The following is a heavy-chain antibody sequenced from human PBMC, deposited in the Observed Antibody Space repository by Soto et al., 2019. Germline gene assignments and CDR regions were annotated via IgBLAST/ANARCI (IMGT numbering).Heavy chain of an antibody. Sequence: QVQLQESGPGLVKPSQSLSLTCTVSGGSISSGNYCWSWIRQPPGKGLEWIGFIHYSGSSYYNPARESRVNISVDTSKNQFSLKLDSVTAADTAVYYCARDLDTATYFDYWGNGTLVTVSS. D-gene: IGHD5-18*01. V-gene: IGHV4-30-4*01. CDR2: IHYSGSS. CDR3: ARDLDTATYFDY. CDR1: GGSISSGNYC. J-gene: IGHJ4*01.